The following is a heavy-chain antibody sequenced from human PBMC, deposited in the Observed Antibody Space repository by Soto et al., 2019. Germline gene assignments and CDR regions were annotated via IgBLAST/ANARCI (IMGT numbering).Heavy chain of an antibody. CDR2: TSSDGNTK. D-gene: IGHD4-17*01. J-gene: IGHJ4*01. V-gene: IGHV3-30-3*01. CDR1: GFIFSSFA. Sequence: QVQLVESGGGVVQPGNSLRLSCAVSGFIFSSFAMQWVRQAPGKGLEWVAVTSSDGNTKFYADSVKGRFTISRDNSKNMLYLQNNNLRPEDTAVYYCAKDAGDFGTFDYWGHGTLVTVSS. CDR3: AKDAGDFGTFDY.